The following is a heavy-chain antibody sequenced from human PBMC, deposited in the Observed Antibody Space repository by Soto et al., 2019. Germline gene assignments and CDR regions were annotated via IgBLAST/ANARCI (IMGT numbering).Heavy chain of an antibody. D-gene: IGHD1-26*01. J-gene: IGHJ4*02. CDR1: NDSLSSHF. Sequence: ASVKVSCKASNDSLSSHFIHWVRQAPGQGLEWMGWINPNSGGTNYAQKFQGRVTMTRDTSISTAYMELSRLRSDDTAVYYCARFRPGPSLTTDLEWGHYWGQGTLVTVSS. CDR2: INPNSGGT. V-gene: IGHV1-2*02. CDR3: ARFRPGPSLTTDLEWGHY.